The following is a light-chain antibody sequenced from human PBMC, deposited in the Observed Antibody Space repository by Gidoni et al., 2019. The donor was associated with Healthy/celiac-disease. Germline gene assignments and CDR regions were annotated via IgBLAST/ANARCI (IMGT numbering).Light chain of an antibody. J-gene: IGKJ1*01. CDR2: GAS. V-gene: IGKV3-20*01. CDR1: QIVSSSY. CDR3: QQYGSSPRT. Sequence: ESVLTQSPGTLSLSPGERATLSCRASQIVSSSYLAWYQQQPGQAPRLLIYGASSRATGIPDWFSGSASGTDFTLTISRLAPEDVAVYYCQQYGSSPRTFGQGTQVEIK.